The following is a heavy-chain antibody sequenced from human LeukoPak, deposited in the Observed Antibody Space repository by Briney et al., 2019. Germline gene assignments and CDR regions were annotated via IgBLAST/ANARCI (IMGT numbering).Heavy chain of an antibody. CDR3: ARGQRRHIDMAPSFDY. Sequence: PGGSLRLSCVVSGFTLSQYWMTWVRQAPGKGLEWVANIKQGGNEIHYVESVKGRFTISRDNSKNTLYLQMNSLRGEDTAVYSCARGQRRHIDMAPSFDYWGQGTLVTVSS. CDR2: IKQGGNEI. CDR1: GFTLSQYW. J-gene: IGHJ4*02. V-gene: IGHV3-7*01. D-gene: IGHD5-24*01.